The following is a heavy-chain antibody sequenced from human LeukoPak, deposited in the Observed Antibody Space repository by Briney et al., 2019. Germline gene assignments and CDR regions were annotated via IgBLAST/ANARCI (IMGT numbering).Heavy chain of an antibody. Sequence: GGSLRLSCAASGFTFSAKAMSWVRQTPGKRLEWVAVVDASDSGHYSDSVRGRFTISRDNSKNTVFLQMNSLRAEDTALYYCVRETGGTWGYFEDWGQGTLVIVS. CDR2: VDASDSG. V-gene: IGHV3-53*01. CDR1: GFTFSAKA. J-gene: IGHJ4*03. CDR3: VRETGGTWGYFED. D-gene: IGHD1-1*01.